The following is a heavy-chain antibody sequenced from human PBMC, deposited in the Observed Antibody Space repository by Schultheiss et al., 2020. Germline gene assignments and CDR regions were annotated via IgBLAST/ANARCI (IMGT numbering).Heavy chain of an antibody. CDR2: ISGSGDTT. CDR3: ATGGGTMTTNFDY. J-gene: IGHJ4*02. D-gene: IGHD3-22*01. V-gene: IGHV3-23*01. CDR1: GFTLSSYA. Sequence: GESLKISCAASGFTLSSYAVSWVRQAPGRGLEWVSGISGSGDTTYYAGSVKGRFTISRDNSKSTLFLQMNSLRAEDTAVYYCATGGGTMTTNFDYWGQGTLVTVSS.